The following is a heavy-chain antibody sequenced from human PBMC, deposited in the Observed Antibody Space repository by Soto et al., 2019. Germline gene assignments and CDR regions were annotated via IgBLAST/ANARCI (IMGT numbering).Heavy chain of an antibody. D-gene: IGHD4-4*01. CDR3: ARELQGLYYFDY. Sequence: ASVKVSCQASEYTFTSYVMHWVRQAPGQSLEWIGWLNAGNGHTKYSQKFQDRVTITRDTSANTAYMELSRLRSEDTAVYYCARELQGLYYFDYWGQGALVTVSS. V-gene: IGHV1-3*01. CDR1: EYTFTSYV. CDR2: LNAGNGHT. J-gene: IGHJ4*02.